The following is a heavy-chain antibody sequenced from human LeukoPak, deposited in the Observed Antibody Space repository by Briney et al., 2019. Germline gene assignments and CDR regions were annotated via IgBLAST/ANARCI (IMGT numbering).Heavy chain of an antibody. CDR3: ARGAGPKAFDV. J-gene: IGHJ3*01. CDR1: GYTFTGNH. V-gene: IGHV1-2*02. CDR2: INPNNGGT. Sequence: EASVKVSCKSSGYTFTGNHLHWVRQAPGQGLEWMGWINPNNGGTSFAQNFQGRVTLTRDTSISTAYMELSTLRSDDTAVYYCARGAGPKAFDVWGQGIMVTVST.